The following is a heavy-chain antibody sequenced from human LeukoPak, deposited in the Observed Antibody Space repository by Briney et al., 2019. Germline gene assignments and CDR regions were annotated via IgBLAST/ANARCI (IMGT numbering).Heavy chain of an antibody. J-gene: IGHJ5*02. CDR2: IYHSGST. CDR1: GYSISSGYH. Sequence: SETLSLTCTVSGYSISSGYHWGWIRQPPGKGLEWIGSIYHSGSTYYNPSLKSRVTISVDTSNNQFSLKLSSVTAADTAVYYCARVVVPGWFDPWGQGTLVTVSS. V-gene: IGHV4-38-2*02. CDR3: ARVVVPGWFDP. D-gene: IGHD2-15*01.